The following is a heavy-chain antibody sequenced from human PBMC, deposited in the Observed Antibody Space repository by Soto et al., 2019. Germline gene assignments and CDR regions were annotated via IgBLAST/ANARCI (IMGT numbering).Heavy chain of an antibody. V-gene: IGHV3-23*01. CDR1: GDSISSYY. Sequence: ETLSLTCTVSGDSISSYYWSWVRQAPGKGLEWVSRISSGGGSTYYADSVKGRFTISRDNSKNTLYLQMNSLRAEDTAVYYCAKRLIDIGSWYYFDSWGQGTLVTVSS. CDR3: AKRLIDIGSWYYFDS. J-gene: IGHJ4*02. D-gene: IGHD6-13*01. CDR2: ISSGGGST.